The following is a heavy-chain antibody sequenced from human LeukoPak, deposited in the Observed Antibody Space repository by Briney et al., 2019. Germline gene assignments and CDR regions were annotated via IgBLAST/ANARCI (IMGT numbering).Heavy chain of an antibody. D-gene: IGHD3-16*01. J-gene: IGHJ4*02. CDR1: GGSFSGYY. V-gene: IGHV4-34*01. CDR2: INHSGST. Sequence: KPSETLSLTCAVYGGSFSGYYWSWIRQPPGKGLEWIGEINHSGSTNYNPSLKSRVTISVDTSKNQFSLKLSSVTAADTAVYYCARSLGYFDYWGQGTLVTVSS. CDR3: ARSLGYFDY.